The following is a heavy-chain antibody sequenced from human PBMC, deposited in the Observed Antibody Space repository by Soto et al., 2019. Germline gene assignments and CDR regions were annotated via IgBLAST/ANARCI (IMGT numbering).Heavy chain of an antibody. CDR2: IYYSGNT. V-gene: IGHV4-61*01. CDR1: GGSVSSGSYY. Sequence: QVQLQESGPGLVKPSETLSLTCTVSGGSVSSGSYYWSWIRQPPGKGLEWIGYIYYSGNTNYNPPLKSRVTMSVDPSKNQFSLKLSSVTAADTAVYYCAREAYCSGGSCHWYFDLWGRGTLVTVSS. J-gene: IGHJ2*01. D-gene: IGHD2-15*01. CDR3: AREAYCSGGSCHWYFDL.